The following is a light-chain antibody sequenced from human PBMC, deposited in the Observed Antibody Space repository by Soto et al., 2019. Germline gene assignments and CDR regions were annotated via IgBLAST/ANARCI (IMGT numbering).Light chain of an antibody. V-gene: IGKV3-20*01. CDR2: GTS. CDR1: QTVTATY. Sequence: EIVLTQSPGTLSLSPGERATLSCRASQTVTATYVAWFQQIPGQAPRLLIYGTSTRPTGIPDRFSGSGSGTDFTLTISILEPEDSAVYYGQQYDRSPYTFGQGTKLEIK. CDR3: QQYDRSPYT. J-gene: IGKJ2*01.